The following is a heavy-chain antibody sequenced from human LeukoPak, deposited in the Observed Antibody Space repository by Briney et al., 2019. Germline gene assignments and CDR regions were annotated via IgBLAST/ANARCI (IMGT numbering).Heavy chain of an antibody. CDR2: ISWDGGST. CDR3: AKGIAAAGPTWFDP. CDR1: GFTFDGYA. J-gene: IGHJ5*02. D-gene: IGHD6-13*01. V-gene: IGHV3-43D*03. Sequence: GGSLRLSCAASGFTFDGYAMHWVRQAPGKGLEWVSLISWDGGSTYYADSVKGRFTISRDNSKNSLYLQMNSLRAEDTALYYCAKGIAAAGPTWFDPWGQGTLVTVSS.